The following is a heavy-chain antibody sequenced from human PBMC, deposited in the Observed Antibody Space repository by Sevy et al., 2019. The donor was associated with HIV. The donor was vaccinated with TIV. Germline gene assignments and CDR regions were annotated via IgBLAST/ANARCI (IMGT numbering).Heavy chain of an antibody. V-gene: IGHV4-39*01. CDR1: GASISRSSYD. J-gene: IGHJ4*02. CDR3: ARHGGLVDRAFDF. D-gene: IGHD3-10*01. CDR2: IFYSGRT. Sequence: SETLSLTCTVSGASISRSSYDWGWIRQPPGKGLEWVGSIFYSGRTQYNPALNSRVTIYADTSKNQFSLTLSSVTVEDTAVYYCARHGGLVDRAFDFWGQGALVTVSS.